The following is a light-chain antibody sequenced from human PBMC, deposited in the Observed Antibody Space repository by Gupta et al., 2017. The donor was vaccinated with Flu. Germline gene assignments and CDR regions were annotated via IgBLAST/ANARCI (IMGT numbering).Light chain of an antibody. V-gene: IGLV3-21*02. CDR3: QVWDGSIDKGV. J-gene: IGLJ3*02. Sequence: GGQSVNWHQQHPGHPPMLRVYNNNTRPSAIPERFSASNSGNTASLTITRVQAGDEADYYCQVWDGSIDKGVFGGGTKLTVL. CDR1: GGQS. CDR2: NNN.